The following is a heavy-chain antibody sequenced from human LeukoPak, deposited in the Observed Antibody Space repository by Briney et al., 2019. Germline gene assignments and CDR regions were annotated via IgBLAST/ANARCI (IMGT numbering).Heavy chain of an antibody. J-gene: IGHJ4*02. CDR3: ARDRPLRSSTVTMGYFDY. V-gene: IGHV1-18*01. Sequence: ASVKVSCKASGYTFTSYGISWVRQAPGQGLEWMGWISAYNGNTNYAQKLQGRVTMTTDTSTSTAYMELRSLRSDDTAVYYYARDRPLRSSTVTMGYFDYWGQGTLVTVSS. CDR1: GYTFTSYG. CDR2: ISAYNGNT. D-gene: IGHD4-17*01.